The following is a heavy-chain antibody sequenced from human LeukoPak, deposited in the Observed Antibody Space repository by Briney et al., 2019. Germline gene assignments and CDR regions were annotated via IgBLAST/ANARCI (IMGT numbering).Heavy chain of an antibody. V-gene: IGHV4-34*01. J-gene: IGHJ4*02. Sequence: SETLSLTCAVYGGSFSGFYWSWIRQPPGKGLEWIGEINHSGSTNYNPSLKSRVTISVDTSKNQFSLKLSSVTAADTAVYYCAREGDTAMVQFDYWGQGTLVTVST. CDR3: AREGDTAMVQFDY. CDR2: INHSGST. CDR1: GGSFSGFY. D-gene: IGHD5-18*01.